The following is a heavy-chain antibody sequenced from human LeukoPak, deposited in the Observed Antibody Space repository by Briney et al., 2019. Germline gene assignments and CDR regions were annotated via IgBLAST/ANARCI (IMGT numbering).Heavy chain of an antibody. CDR3: ARDNQWSFDY. CDR1: GFTFGDYA. Sequence: GGSLRPSCAASGFTFGDYAMNWVRQAPGKGLEWVAHIWDYSGGTHYADSVKGRFTISRDNTKNSLYLQMSSLRAEDTAVYFCARDNQWSFDYWGQGTLVTVSS. V-gene: IGHV3-48*04. CDR2: IWDYSGGT. J-gene: IGHJ4*02. D-gene: IGHD2-15*01.